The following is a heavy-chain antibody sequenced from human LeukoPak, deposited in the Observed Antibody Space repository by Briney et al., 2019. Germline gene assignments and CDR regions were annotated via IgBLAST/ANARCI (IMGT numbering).Heavy chain of an antibody. CDR1: GYSISSGYY. J-gene: IGHJ4*02. CDR3: ATAVVITPFDY. CDR2: IYHSGGS. Sequence: SETLSLTCAVSGYSISSGYYWSWIRQSPGTGLEWIGSIYHSGGSYYNPSLKSRVTISEDTSKNQFSLKLSSMSAADTAVYYCATAVVITPFDYWGQGILVTVSS. V-gene: IGHV4-38-2*01. D-gene: IGHD3-22*01.